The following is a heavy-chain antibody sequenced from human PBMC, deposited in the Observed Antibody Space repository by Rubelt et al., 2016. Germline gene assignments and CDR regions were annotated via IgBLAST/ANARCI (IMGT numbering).Heavy chain of an antibody. CDR2: IYYSGST. CDR3: ARAARSLVRDILTGYYSEHDDAFDI. Sequence: QVQLQESGPGLVKPSETLSLTCTVSGGSISSYYWSWIRQPPGKGLEWIGYIYYSGSTNYNPSLKSRVTISVDTSKNQFSLKPSSVTAADTAVYYCARAARSLVRDILTGYYSEHDDAFDIWGQGTMVTVSS. V-gene: IGHV4-59*12. J-gene: IGHJ3*02. D-gene: IGHD3-9*01. CDR1: GGSISSYY.